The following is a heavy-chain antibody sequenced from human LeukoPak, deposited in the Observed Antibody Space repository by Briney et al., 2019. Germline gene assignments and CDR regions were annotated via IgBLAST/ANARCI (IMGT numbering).Heavy chain of an antibody. CDR2: ISAYNGNT. D-gene: IGHD3-22*01. V-gene: IGHV1-18*01. CDR3: AGDGAFYYDSSGYSFDY. Sequence: ASVKVSCKASGYTFTSYGISWVRQAPGQGLEWMGWISAYNGNTNYAQKLQGRVTMTTDTSTSTAYMELRSLRSDDTAVYYCAGDGAFYYDSSGYSFDYWGQGTLVTVSS. J-gene: IGHJ4*02. CDR1: GYTFTSYG.